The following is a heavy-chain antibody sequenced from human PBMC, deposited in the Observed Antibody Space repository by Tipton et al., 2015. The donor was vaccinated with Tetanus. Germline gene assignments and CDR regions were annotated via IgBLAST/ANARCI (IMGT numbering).Heavy chain of an antibody. Sequence: TLSLTCAVSGGLITTGGYSWGWIRQPPGQGLEWIGYIYQTDSTYYSPSLRSRLTISINRSKNQFSLKLTSVTAADTAVYYCARTTRRWLHPDYWGPGTLVTVSS. CDR3: ARTTRRWLHPDY. V-gene: IGHV4-30-2*01. CDR1: GGLITTGGYS. J-gene: IGHJ4*02. CDR2: IYQTDST. D-gene: IGHD5-24*01.